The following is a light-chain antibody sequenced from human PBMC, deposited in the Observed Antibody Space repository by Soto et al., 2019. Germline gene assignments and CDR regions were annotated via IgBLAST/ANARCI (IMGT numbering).Light chain of an antibody. J-gene: IGKJ4*01. CDR3: LQHNIYPLT. V-gene: IGKV1-17*01. CDR1: QDIRND. Sequence: DIPMTQAPSSLSASVGDTVTITCRASQDIRNDLGWFQQQPGKAPKRLIYAASNLQRGVPSRFSGSGSGSEFTLTISGLQPEDFATYYCLQHNIYPLTFGGGTKVEIK. CDR2: AAS.